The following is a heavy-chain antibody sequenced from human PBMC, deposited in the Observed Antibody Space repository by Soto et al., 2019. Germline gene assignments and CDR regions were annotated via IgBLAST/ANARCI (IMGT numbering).Heavy chain of an antibody. V-gene: IGHV3-53*01. CDR3: ARPIAMFGLGVGNMDV. CDR1: GFTVSSNY. CDR2: VYSGGTT. D-gene: IGHD3-3*01. J-gene: IGHJ6*02. Sequence: EVQLVESGGGLIQPGGSLRLSCAVSGFTVSSNYMSWVRQAPGKGLEWVSVVYSGGTTYYADSVKGRFTISRDNSKNTLYLQMDSRRVEDTAVYYCARPIAMFGLGVGNMDVWGQGTTVTVSS.